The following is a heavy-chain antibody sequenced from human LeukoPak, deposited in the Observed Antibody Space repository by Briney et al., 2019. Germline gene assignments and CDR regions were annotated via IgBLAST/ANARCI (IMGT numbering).Heavy chain of an antibody. CDR2: IYTSGST. CDR1: GGSISSYY. CDR3: ARDSPRYCSGGSCYSYMSAFDI. J-gene: IGHJ3*02. D-gene: IGHD2-15*01. V-gene: IGHV4-4*07. Sequence: PSETLSLTCTVSGGSISSYYWRWIRQPAGKGLEWIGRIYTSGSTNYNPSLKSRVTMSVDTSKNQFSLKLSSVTAADTAVYYCARDSPRYCSGGSCYSYMSAFDIWGQGTMVTVSS.